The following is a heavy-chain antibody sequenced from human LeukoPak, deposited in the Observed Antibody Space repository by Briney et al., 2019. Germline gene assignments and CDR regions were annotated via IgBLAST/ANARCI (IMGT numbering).Heavy chain of an antibody. D-gene: IGHD3-3*01. J-gene: IGHJ6*03. CDR3: ARVGTIFGVVEHYMDV. CDR1: GFTFSSYA. CDR2: ISYDGSNK. Sequence: GGSLRLSCAASGFTFSSYAMHWVRQAPGKGLEWVAVISYDGSNKYYADSVKGRFTISRDNSKNTLYLQMNSLRAEDTAVYYCARVGTIFGVVEHYMDVWGKGTTVTVS. V-gene: IGHV3-30*01.